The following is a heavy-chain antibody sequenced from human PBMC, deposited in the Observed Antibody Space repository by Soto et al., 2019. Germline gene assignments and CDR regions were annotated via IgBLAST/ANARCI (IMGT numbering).Heavy chain of an antibody. D-gene: IGHD3-22*01. J-gene: IGHJ4*02. CDR2: ISGSGGST. CDR1: GFTFSSYA. Sequence: GGSLRLSCAASGFTFSSYAMSWVRQAPGKGLEWVSAISGSGGSTYYADSVKGRFTISRDNAKNTLYLQMNSLRAEDTAVDYYAKGTIVEGYFDSWGQGTLVPVYS. CDR3: AKGTIVEGYFDS. V-gene: IGHV3-23*01.